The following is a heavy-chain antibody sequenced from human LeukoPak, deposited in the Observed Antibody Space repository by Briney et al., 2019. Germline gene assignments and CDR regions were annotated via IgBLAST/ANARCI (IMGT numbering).Heavy chain of an antibody. Sequence: SVKVSCKASGGTFSSYAISWVRQAPGQGLEWMGRIIPILGIANYAQKFQGRVTITADKSTSTAYMELSSLRSKDTAVYYCASGMSIAAALIDYWGQGTLVTVSS. V-gene: IGHV1-69*04. D-gene: IGHD6-13*01. CDR3: ASGMSIAAALIDY. CDR1: GGTFSSYA. J-gene: IGHJ4*02. CDR2: IIPILGIA.